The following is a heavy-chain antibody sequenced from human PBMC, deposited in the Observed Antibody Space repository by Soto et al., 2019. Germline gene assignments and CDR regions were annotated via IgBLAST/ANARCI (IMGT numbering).Heavy chain of an antibody. Sequence: GGSLRLSCAASGFSVSSNYMTWVRQAPGKGLEWVSVIYGDGSTYYADSVKGRFTISRDNSKNTLYLQMNNLRAEDTAIYYCAKDLGSSSPNWFDPWGPGTLVTVSS. CDR1: GFSVSSNY. CDR2: IYGDGST. CDR3: AKDLGSSSPNWFDP. V-gene: IGHV3-53*01. D-gene: IGHD6-6*01. J-gene: IGHJ5*02.